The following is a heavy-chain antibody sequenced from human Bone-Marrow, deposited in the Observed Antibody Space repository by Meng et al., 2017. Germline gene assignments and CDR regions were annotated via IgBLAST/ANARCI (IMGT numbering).Heavy chain of an antibody. CDR3: ARGSTNWFDP. Sequence: QVRLQESGPGLVKPSQTLSLTCTVSGGSISSGGNYWSWIRQHSGKGLEWIGYIYYSGNTYYNPSLKSLVNISVDTSKNQFSLKVSSVTAADTAVYYCARGSTNWFDPWGQGTLVTVSS. V-gene: IGHV4-31*01. J-gene: IGHJ5*02. CDR2: IYYSGNT. CDR1: GGSISSGGNY.